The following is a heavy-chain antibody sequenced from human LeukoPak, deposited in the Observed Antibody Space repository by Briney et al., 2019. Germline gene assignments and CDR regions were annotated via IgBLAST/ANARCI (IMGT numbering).Heavy chain of an antibody. J-gene: IGHJ4*02. D-gene: IGHD5-18*01. V-gene: IGHV4-34*01. Sequence: SETLSLTCAVYGGSFSGYYWSWIRQPPEKGLEWIGEINHSGSTNYNPSLKSRVTISVDTSKNQFSLKLSSVTAADTAVYYCARAVDTALILRYYFDYWGQGTLVTVSS. CDR3: ARAVDTALILRYYFDY. CDR2: INHSGST. CDR1: GGSFSGYY.